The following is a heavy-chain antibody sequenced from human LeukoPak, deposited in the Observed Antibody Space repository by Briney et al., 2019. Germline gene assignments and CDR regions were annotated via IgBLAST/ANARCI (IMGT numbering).Heavy chain of an antibody. V-gene: IGHV3-48*04. CDR3: TYLRTPYYNDKWVDP. J-gene: IGHJ5*02. D-gene: IGHD3/OR15-3a*01. Sequence: PGGSLRLTCAVSGFTITSWSMNWVRQAPGKGLEWLSYISSGCSPIYYADSVKGRFTISRDDAKNLVYLQMNSLRAEDTAVYYCTYLRTPYYNDKWVDPWGQGALVTVSS. CDR1: GFTITSWS. CDR2: ISSGCSPI.